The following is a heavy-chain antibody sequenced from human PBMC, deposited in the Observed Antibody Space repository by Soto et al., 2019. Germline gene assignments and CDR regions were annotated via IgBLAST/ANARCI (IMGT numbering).Heavy chain of an antibody. CDR2: MNPNSGNS. D-gene: IGHD3-10*01. Sequence: ASVKVSCKASGYTFTSYDINWVRQATGQGLEWMGWMNPNSGNSGYAQKFQGRVTMTTDTSTSTAYMELRSLRSDDTAVYYCARVWVVTMVRGASVAFDIWGQGTMVTVSS. V-gene: IGHV1-8*01. J-gene: IGHJ3*02. CDR1: GYTFTSYD. CDR3: ARVWVVTMVRGASVAFDI.